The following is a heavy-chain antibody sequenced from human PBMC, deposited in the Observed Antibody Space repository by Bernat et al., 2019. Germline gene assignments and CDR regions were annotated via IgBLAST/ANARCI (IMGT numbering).Heavy chain of an antibody. J-gene: IGHJ6*02. CDR1: GFTFSSYA. D-gene: IGHD6-13*01. Sequence: EVQLVESGGGLVQPGGSLKLSCAASGFTFSSYAMSWVRQAPGKGLEWVSAISGSGGSTYYADSVKGRFTISRDNSKNTLYLQMNSLRAEDTAVYYCAKDLQYSSSWYPYYYYGMDVWGQGTTVTVSS. V-gene: IGHV3-23*04. CDR3: AKDLQYSSSWYPYYYYGMDV. CDR2: ISGSGGST.